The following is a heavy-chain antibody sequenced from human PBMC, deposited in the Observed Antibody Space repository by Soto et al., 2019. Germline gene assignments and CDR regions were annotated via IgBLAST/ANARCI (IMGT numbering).Heavy chain of an antibody. D-gene: IGHD4-17*01. Sequence: ASVKVSCKASGYTFTSYYMHWVRQAPGQGLEWMGIISPNGGSTSYAQKFQGRVTMTTDTSTSTAYMELRSLRSDDTAVYYCARDQEYGGLSAFDIWGQGTMVTVSS. CDR2: ISPNGGST. CDR3: ARDQEYGGLSAFDI. V-gene: IGHV1-46*01. CDR1: GYTFTSYY. J-gene: IGHJ3*02.